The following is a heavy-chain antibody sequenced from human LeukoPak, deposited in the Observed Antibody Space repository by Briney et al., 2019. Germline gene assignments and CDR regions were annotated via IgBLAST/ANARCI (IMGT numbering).Heavy chain of an antibody. CDR1: GRSISNYY. D-gene: IGHD5-24*01. J-gene: IGHJ3*02. Sequence: SETLSLTCTVSGRSISNYYWSWIRQPPGKGLEWIAIIYNGGSTNYTPSVKGRVTISVDTSKNQVSLNLTSVTAADTALYYCARHEPSRVGAFAIWGQGTMVTVSS. CDR2: IYNGGST. CDR3: ARHEPSRVGAFAI. V-gene: IGHV4-59*08.